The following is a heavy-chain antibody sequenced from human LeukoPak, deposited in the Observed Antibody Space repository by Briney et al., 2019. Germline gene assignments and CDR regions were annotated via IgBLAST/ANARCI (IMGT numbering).Heavy chain of an antibody. Sequence: GGSLRLSCAASGFTFSSYAMSWVRQAPGKGLEWVSTISYSGGSTFYADSVKGRFTISRENSKNTLYLQMNSLRAEDTAAYYCAKADYSGAVDIWGQGTMVTVSP. V-gene: IGHV3-23*01. J-gene: IGHJ3*02. CDR2: ISYSGGST. D-gene: IGHD2-21*01. CDR1: GFTFSSYA. CDR3: AKADYSGAVDI.